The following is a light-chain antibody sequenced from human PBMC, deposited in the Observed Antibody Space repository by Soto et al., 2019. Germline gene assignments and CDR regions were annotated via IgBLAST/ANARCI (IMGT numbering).Light chain of an antibody. CDR2: AAS. J-gene: IGKJ1*01. V-gene: IGKV1-39*01. CDR1: QSVGNF. Sequence: DIQVTQYTSSLSASVGDRVTITCRASQSVGNFLNWYQQKPGLPPKYLIYAASNLQSGVPSRFSGSGSGTDFTLTISNLQPEDFPTYYCQQSFPTWTFGQGTKV. CDR3: QQSFPTWT.